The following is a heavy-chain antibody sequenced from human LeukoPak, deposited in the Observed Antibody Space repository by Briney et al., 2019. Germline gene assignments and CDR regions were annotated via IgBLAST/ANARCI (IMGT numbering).Heavy chain of an antibody. V-gene: IGHV3-30*18. J-gene: IGHJ4*02. Sequence: GGSLRLSCAASGFTFSSYGMHWVRQAPGKGLELVAVISYDGSNKYNADSVKGRFTISRDNSKNTLYLQMNSLRAEDTAVYYCAKVHDIAAAGYFFDYWGQGTLVTVSS. CDR1: GFTFSSYG. D-gene: IGHD6-13*01. CDR3: AKVHDIAAAGYFFDY. CDR2: ISYDGSNK.